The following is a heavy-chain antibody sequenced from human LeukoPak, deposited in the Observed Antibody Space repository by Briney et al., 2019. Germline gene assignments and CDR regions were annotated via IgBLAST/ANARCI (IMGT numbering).Heavy chain of an antibody. V-gene: IGHV3-9*03. CDR2: ISWNSGSI. CDR3: ANLSWEHDAFDI. Sequence: GGSLRLSCAASGFTFDDYAMHWVRQAPGKGLEWVSGISWNSGSIGYADSVKGRFTISRDNAKNSLYLQMNSLRAEDMALYYCANLSWEHDAFDIWGQGTMVTVSS. CDR1: GFTFDDYA. D-gene: IGHD1-26*01. J-gene: IGHJ3*02.